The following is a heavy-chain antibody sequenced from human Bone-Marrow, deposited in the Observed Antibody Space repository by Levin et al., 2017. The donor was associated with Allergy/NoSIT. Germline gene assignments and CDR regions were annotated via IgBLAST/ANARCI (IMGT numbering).Heavy chain of an antibody. D-gene: IGHD2-2*01. Sequence: GESLKISCKASGYTFTDDYIHWVRQAPGQGLEWMGWINPNSGGTNYAQRFQGRVSMTRDTSISTAYMELSGLRSDDTAVYFCAKDNYCSNTICYPQPYYYYYMGVWGKGTTVTVSS. V-gene: IGHV1-2*02. CDR3: AKDNYCSNTICYPQPYYYYYMGV. CDR2: INPNSGGT. CDR1: GYTFTDDY. J-gene: IGHJ6*03.